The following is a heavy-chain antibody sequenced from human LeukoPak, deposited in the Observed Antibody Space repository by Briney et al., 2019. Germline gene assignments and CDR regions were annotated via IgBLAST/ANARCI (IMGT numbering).Heavy chain of an antibody. J-gene: IGHJ1*01. CDR2: IYYSGST. Sequence: PSETLSLTCTVSGGSISSSSYYWGWIRQPPGKGLEWIGSIYYSGSTYYNPSLKSRVTISVDTSKNQFSLKLSSVTAADTAVYYCARGRLVYYGSGSDFQHWGQGTLVTVSS. D-gene: IGHD3-10*01. V-gene: IGHV4-39*01. CDR1: GGSISSSSYY. CDR3: ARGRLVYYGSGSDFQH.